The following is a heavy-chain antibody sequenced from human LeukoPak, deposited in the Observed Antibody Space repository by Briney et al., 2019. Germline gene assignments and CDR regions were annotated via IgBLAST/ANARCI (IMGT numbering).Heavy chain of an antibody. D-gene: IGHD1-26*01. CDR2: IGGDGVSR. CDR1: RHPLKTYD. V-gene: IGHV3-23*01. Sequence: GGSLRLSCAASRHPLKTYDIMWVPQAPGKGLEWVSAIGGDGVSRDYSDSVKGRFTISRDNSKNTLYLQMNSLRVEDTALYFCAKRVGGTPDNWGLGTLVTVSS. J-gene: IGHJ4*02. CDR3: AKRVGGTPDN.